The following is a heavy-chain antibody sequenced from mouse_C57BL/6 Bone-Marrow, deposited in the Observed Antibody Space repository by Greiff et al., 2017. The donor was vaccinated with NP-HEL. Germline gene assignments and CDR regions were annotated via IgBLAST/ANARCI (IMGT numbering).Heavy chain of an antibody. Sequence: QVQLQQSGAELVKPGASVKLSCKASGYTFTSYWMHWVKQRPGQGLEWIGMIPPNSGSTKYNEKFKSKATLTVDKSSSTAYMQLSSLTSDDSAVYYCARCCPIYYYGSSCWFAYWGQGTLVTVSA. J-gene: IGHJ3*01. CDR3: ARCCPIYYYGSSCWFAY. CDR2: IPPNSGST. V-gene: IGHV1-64*01. CDR1: GYTFTSYW. D-gene: IGHD1-1*01.